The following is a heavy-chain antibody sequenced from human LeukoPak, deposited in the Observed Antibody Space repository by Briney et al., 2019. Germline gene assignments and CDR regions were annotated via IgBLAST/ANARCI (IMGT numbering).Heavy chain of an antibody. J-gene: IGHJ3*02. CDR2: IYYSGST. CDR1: GGSISSYY. Sequence: PSETLSLTCTVSGGSISSYYWSWIRQPPGKGLEWIGYIYYSGSTNYNPSLKSRVTISVDTSKNQFSLKLSSVTAADTAVYYCAGLSRHDDAFDIWGQGTMVTVSS. CDR3: AGLSRHDDAFDI. V-gene: IGHV4-59*08.